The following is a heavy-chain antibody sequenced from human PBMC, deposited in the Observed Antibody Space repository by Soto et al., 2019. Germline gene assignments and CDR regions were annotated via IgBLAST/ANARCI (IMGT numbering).Heavy chain of an antibody. CDR2: ISWDSATI. CDR1: GFNIDDYG. D-gene: IGHD1-26*01. CDR3: ARQRDGREGDY. J-gene: IGHJ4*02. V-gene: IGHV3-9*01. Sequence: EMQLVESGGGLVQPGRSLRLSCAASGFNIDDYGMHWVRQAPGKGLEWVSGISWDSATIGYADSVKGRFTISRDNAKNSLYLQMNSLRAEDTAVYYCARQRDGREGDYWGQGTLVTVSS.